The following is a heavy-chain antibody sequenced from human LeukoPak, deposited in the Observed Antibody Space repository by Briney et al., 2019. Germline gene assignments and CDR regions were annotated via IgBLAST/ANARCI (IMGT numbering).Heavy chain of an antibody. D-gene: IGHD3-9*01. CDR3: GRDRSYDILTGYSGILFDY. J-gene: IGHJ4*02. CDR1: GFTFSDYY. CDR2: ISSSSSYT. Sequence: GGSLRLSCAASGFTFSDYYMSWIRQAPGKGLEWVSYISSSSSYTNYADSVKGRFTISRDNAKNSLYLQMNSLRAEDTAVYYCGRDRSYDILTGYSGILFDYWGQGTLVTVSS. V-gene: IGHV3-11*06.